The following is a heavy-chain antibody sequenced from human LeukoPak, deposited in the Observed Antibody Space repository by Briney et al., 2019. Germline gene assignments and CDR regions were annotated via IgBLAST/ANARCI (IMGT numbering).Heavy chain of an antibody. Sequence: GRSLRLSCAASGFTFSSYAMHWVRQAPGKGLEWVAVISYDGSNKYYADSLKGRFTISRDNAENSLYLQMNSLRVEDTAVYYCARRTRYHLQNPHDAFDLWGQGTMVTVSS. J-gene: IGHJ3*01. CDR3: ARRTRYHLQNPHDAFDL. V-gene: IGHV3-30-3*01. CDR1: GFTFSSYA. D-gene: IGHD2-2*01. CDR2: ISYDGSNK.